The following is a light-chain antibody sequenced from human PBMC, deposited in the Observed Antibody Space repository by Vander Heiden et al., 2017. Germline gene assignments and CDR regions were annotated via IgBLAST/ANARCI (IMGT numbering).Light chain of an antibody. J-gene: IGKJ2*01. Sequence: EIVFTQPLATLSLSPGERDPLSCSASHSVSSYLACHQQKPGQAPRLLIYDASNSATGIPARFSGSASGTYFTLTISSQDPEDFAVYYCQQRSTWPQTFGQGTKLEIK. CDR1: HSVSSY. V-gene: IGKV3-11*01. CDR2: DAS. CDR3: QQRSTWPQT.